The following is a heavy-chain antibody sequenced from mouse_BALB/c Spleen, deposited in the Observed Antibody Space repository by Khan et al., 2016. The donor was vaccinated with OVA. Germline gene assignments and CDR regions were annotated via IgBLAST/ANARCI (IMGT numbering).Heavy chain of an antibody. Sequence: DLVKPGASVKLSCKASGYTFTSYWINWIKQRPGQGLEWIGRIGPGSSSAYYNDMFKDKATLTVDTSSNTAYIQLSSLSSEDSAVYFCARENYCRRSCYAMAYWGQGTSVTVSA. J-gene: IGHJ4*01. V-gene: IGHV1S41*01. CDR3: ARENYCRRSCYAMAY. CDR2: IGPGSSSA. CDR1: GYTFTSYW. D-gene: IGHD1-1*01.